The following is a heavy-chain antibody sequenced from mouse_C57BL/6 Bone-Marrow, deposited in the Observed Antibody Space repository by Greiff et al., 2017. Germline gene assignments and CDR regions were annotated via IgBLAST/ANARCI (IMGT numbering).Heavy chain of an antibody. V-gene: IGHV5-17*01. CDR2: ISSGSSTI. Sequence: EVKVVESGGGLVKPGGSLKLSCAASGFTFSDYGMHWVRQAPEKGLEWVAYISSGSSTIYYADTVKGRFTISRDNAKNTLFLQMTSLRSEDTAMYYCASLFITTVVARWYFDVWGTGTTVTVSS. D-gene: IGHD1-1*01. CDR3: ASLFITTVVARWYFDV. J-gene: IGHJ1*03. CDR1: GFTFSDYG.